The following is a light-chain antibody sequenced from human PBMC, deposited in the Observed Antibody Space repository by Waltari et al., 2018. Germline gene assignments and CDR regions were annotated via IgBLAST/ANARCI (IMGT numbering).Light chain of an antibody. Sequence: QSVLTQPPSASGTPGQRVTISCSGTYSNIGSNIVTWYQQLPGMAPKLLIYSNDYRPSGVPDRFSGSKSGPSASLAISGLQSEDEADDYCATWDDRLTGVVFGGGTRVTVL. CDR1: YSNIGSNI. CDR3: ATWDDRLTGVV. V-gene: IGLV1-44*01. J-gene: IGLJ2*01. CDR2: SND.